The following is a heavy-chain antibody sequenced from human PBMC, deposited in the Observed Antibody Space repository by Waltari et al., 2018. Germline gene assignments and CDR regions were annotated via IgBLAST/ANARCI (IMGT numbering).Heavy chain of an antibody. J-gene: IGHJ4*02. D-gene: IGHD2-15*01. CDR2: IYYSGST. CDR1: GGSISSSSYY. CDR3: ASGYCSGGSCYSGPYY. Sequence: QLQLQESGPGLVKPSETLSLTCTVSGGSISSSSYYWGWIRQPPGKGLEWIGSIYYSGSTYYNPSLKSRVTISVDTSKNQFSLKLSSVTAADTAVYYCASGYCSGGSCYSGPYYWGQGTLVTVSS. V-gene: IGHV4-39*01.